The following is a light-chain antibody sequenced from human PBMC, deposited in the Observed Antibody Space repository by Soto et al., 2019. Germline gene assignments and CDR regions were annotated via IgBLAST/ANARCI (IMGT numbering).Light chain of an antibody. V-gene: IGKV2-28*01. CDR3: MQALQAPWT. Sequence: DIVMTQSPLSLPVTPGEQASISCRSSQSLLHSNGYNYLDWYLQKPGQSPQLLIYLGSNRASGVPDGFSGSGSGTDFTLNISRVEAEYVGVYYCMQALQAPWTFGQGTKVEIK. CDR2: LGS. J-gene: IGKJ1*01. CDR1: QSLLHSNGYNY.